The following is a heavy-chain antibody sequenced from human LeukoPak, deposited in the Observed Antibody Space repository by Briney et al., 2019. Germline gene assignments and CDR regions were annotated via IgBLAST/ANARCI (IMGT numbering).Heavy chain of an antibody. D-gene: IGHD4-23*01. CDR3: ARSRGNSRYYYYMDV. CDR2: IYSSGST. J-gene: IGHJ6*03. Sequence: SETLSLTCTVSGGSISSGSYYWSWIRQPAGKGLEWIGRIYSSGSTNYNPSLKSRVTMSVDTSKNQFSLKLSSVTAADTAVYYCARSRGNSRYYYYMDVWGKGTTVTVSS. CDR1: GGSISSGSYY. V-gene: IGHV4-61*02.